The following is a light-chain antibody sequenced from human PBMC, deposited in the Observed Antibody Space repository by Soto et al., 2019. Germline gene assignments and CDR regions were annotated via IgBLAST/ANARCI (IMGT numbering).Light chain of an antibody. J-gene: IGLJ2*01. CDR3: CSYAGSSTYLV. CDR2: EVS. CDR1: SSDVGSYNL. Sequence: QSALTQPVSVSGSPGQSITISCTGTSSDVGSYNLVSWYQQHPGKAPKLMIYEVSKRPSGVSNRFSGSKSGNTASLTISGLQAEDEADYYCCSYAGSSTYLVFGGGTQLTVL. V-gene: IGLV2-23*02.